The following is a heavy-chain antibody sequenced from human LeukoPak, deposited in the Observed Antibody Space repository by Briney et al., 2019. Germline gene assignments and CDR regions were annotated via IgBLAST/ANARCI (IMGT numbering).Heavy chain of an antibody. CDR2: IYTSGST. D-gene: IGHD5-24*01. J-gene: IGHJ4*02. CDR3: ARGRDGYNFLNRGEYYYFDY. CDR1: GGSISSGSYY. V-gene: IGHV4-61*02. Sequence: SETLSLTCTVSGGSISSGSYYWSWIRQPAVKGLEWIGRIYTSGSTNYNPSLKSRVTISVDTSKNQFSLKLNSVTAADTAVYYCARGRDGYNFLNRGEYYYFDYWGQGTLVTVSS.